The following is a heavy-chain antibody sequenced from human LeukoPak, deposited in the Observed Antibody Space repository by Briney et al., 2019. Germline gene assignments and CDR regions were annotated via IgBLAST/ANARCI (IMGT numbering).Heavy chain of an antibody. CDR2: ISGSGSPT. Sequence: PGGSLRLSCAASGFFFSVYAMSWVRQAPGRGLEWVSVISGSGSPTHYAESVKGRFTISRDNSKNTVFLQMDSLRAEDTAVYYCAKDMYSGSHGRFDSWGRGTLVTVSS. D-gene: IGHD1-26*01. CDR1: GFFFSVYA. V-gene: IGHV3-23*01. J-gene: IGHJ4*02. CDR3: AKDMYSGSHGRFDS.